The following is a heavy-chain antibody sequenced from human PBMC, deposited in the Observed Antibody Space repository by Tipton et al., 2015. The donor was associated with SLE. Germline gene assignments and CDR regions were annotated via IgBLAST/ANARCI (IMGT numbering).Heavy chain of an antibody. V-gene: IGHV3-30*02. CDR3: AGGPHGKPPYHYYGMDV. D-gene: IGHD2-21*01. CDR2: IRYDGTEK. J-gene: IGHJ6*02. CDR1: GFIFSSSA. Sequence: SLRLSCEASGFIFSSSAMHWVRQAPGKGLEWVAFIRYDGTEKYFADSVKGRLTITRDNSKNTVYLQMNRLRAEDTAVYYCAGGPHGKPPYHYYGMDVWGQGTTVTVSS.